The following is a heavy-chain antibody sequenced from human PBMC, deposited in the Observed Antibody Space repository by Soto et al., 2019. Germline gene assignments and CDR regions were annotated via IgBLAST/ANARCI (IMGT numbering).Heavy chain of an antibody. D-gene: IGHD6-13*01. Sequence: PVESLKISCKGSGYFFAGYWIAWVRQMPGKGLEWMGIIYPDNSNTKYSRSLQGQVTISADKSSSTAYLQWSSLKASDTAIYYCARQGAAVPTVPLIWFDPWGQGTLVTVSS. V-gene: IGHV5-51*01. CDR2: IYPDNSNT. CDR3: ARQGAAVPTVPLIWFDP. J-gene: IGHJ5*02. CDR1: GYFFAGYW.